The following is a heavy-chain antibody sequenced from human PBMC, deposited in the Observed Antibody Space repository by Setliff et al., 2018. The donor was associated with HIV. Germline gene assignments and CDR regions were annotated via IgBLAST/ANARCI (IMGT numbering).Heavy chain of an antibody. Sequence: PSETLSLTCNVSGGSISGYFWTWIRQPAGKGLEWIGRIYTSGSTNYNPSLKSRLSMSIDTSKNHFSLRLTSVTAVDTAVYYCARDLPELTGRSFDPWGQGIQVTVSS. D-gene: IGHD7-27*01. CDR1: GGSISGYF. V-gene: IGHV4-4*07. CDR3: ARDLPELTGRSFDP. CDR2: IYTSGST. J-gene: IGHJ5*02.